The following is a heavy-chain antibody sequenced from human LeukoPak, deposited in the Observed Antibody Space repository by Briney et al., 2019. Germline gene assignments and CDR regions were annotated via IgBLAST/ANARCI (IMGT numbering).Heavy chain of an antibody. J-gene: IGHJ6*03. CDR1: GFTFSGYW. CDR2: IDNDGHGI. CDR3: AAGGGWDPSFGVVTHIDA. D-gene: IGHD3-3*01. V-gene: IGHV3-74*01. Sequence: GGSLRLSCVTSGFTFSGYWMHWVRQGPEKGLELVSRIDNDGHGIIYADSVKGRFTTPRDNVKNTLYLQMNSLSVEDTAVYYCAAGGGWDPSFGVVTHIDAWGKGTTVVVS.